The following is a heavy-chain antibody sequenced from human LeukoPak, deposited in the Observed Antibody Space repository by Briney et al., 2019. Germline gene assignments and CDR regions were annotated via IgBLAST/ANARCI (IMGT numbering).Heavy chain of an antibody. Sequence: GESLKISCKGSGYSFTSYWIGWVRQMPGKGLEWMGIIYPGDSGTRYSPSFQGQVTISADKSISTAYLQWSSLKASDTAMYYCARHMAGLVYGMDVWGQGTTVTVSS. D-gene: IGHD6-19*01. CDR1: GYSFTSYW. CDR3: ARHMAGLVYGMDV. V-gene: IGHV5-51*01. CDR2: IYPGDSGT. J-gene: IGHJ6*02.